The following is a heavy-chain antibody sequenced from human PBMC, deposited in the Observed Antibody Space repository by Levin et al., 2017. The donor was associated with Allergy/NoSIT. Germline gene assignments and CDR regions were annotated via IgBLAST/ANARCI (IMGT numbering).Heavy chain of an antibody. CDR1: GFTFSSYA. Sequence: GGSLRLSCAASGFTFSSYAMHWVRQAPGKGLEWVAVISYDGSNKYYADSVKGRFTISRDNSKNTLYLQMNSLRAEDTAVYYCARSPPYYYDSSGYYDTDYWGQGTLVTVSS. CDR3: ARSPPYYYDSSGYYDTDY. V-gene: IGHV3-30*04. J-gene: IGHJ4*02. CDR2: ISYDGSNK. D-gene: IGHD3-22*01.